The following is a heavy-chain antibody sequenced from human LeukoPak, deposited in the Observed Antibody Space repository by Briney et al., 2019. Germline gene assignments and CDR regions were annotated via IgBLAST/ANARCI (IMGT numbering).Heavy chain of an antibody. D-gene: IGHD1-26*01. V-gene: IGHV4-59*01. CDR1: GGSISNYY. CDR3: ARGGWELELDY. CDR2: ICTSGST. Sequence: SETLSLTCTVTGGSISNYYWSWIRQPPGKGLEWIGYICTSGSTNCNPSLKSRVTMSIDTSKNRFSLKLSSVTAADTAVYYCARGGWELELDYWGQGILVTVSS. J-gene: IGHJ4*02.